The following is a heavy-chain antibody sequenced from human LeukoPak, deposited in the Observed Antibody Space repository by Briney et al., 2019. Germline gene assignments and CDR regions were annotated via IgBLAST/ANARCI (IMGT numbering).Heavy chain of an antibody. D-gene: IGHD6-19*01. CDR3: ARDRGRLQAGTFYY. V-gene: IGHV3-7*01. Sequence: GGSLRLSCAVSGFTISSVWMSWVRQAPGKGLEWVANIKQDGSEKNYVDSVKGRFTISRDNAKNSLYLQMNSLRAEDTAVYYCARDRGRLQAGTFYYWGQGTLVTVSS. CDR2: IKQDGSEK. J-gene: IGHJ4*02. CDR1: GFTISSVW.